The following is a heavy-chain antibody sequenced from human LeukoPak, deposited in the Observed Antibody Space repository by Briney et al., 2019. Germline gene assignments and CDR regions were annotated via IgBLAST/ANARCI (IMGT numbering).Heavy chain of an antibody. D-gene: IGHD3-10*01. J-gene: IGHJ4*02. CDR3: ARAVRRFGDPAPLDY. CDR2: IRYDGSNK. V-gene: IGHV3-30*02. CDR1: GFIFSSYG. Sequence: PGGSLRLSCAASGFIFSSYGMHWVRQAPGKGLEWVAFIRYDGSNKYYADSVKGRFTISRDNSKNTLYLQMNSLRAEDTAVYYCARAVRRFGDPAPLDYWGQGTLVTVSS.